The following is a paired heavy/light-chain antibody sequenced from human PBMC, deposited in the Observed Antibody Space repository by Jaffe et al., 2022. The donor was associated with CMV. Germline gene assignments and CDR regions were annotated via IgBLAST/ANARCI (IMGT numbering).Light chain of an antibody. J-gene: IGLJ2*01. Sequence: SYELTQPLSVSVVLGQTARITCGGHNIGSRNVHWYQQKPGQAPVLVIYRDTNRPSGIPERFSGSNSGNTATLTISRAQVGDEADYYCQVWDSSALFGGGTKVTVL. CDR2: RDT. CDR3: QVWDSSAL. V-gene: IGLV3-9*01. CDR1: NIGSRN.
Heavy chain of an antibody. D-gene: IGHD3-10*01. CDR3: ARDSGGYLDY. Sequence: EVQLVESGGGFIQPGESLRLSCAASGFTVSSYSVSWVRQAPGKGLESVSLFYRDGSTYYADSVKGRFTISRDNSKNTLYLQMNSLRAEDTAVYYCARDSGGYLDYWGQGTLVIVSS. CDR1: GFTVSSYS. V-gene: IGHV3-53*01. CDR2: FYRDGST. J-gene: IGHJ4*02.